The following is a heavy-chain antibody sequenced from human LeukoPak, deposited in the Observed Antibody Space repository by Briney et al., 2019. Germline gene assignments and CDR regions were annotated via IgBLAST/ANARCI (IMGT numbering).Heavy chain of an antibody. J-gene: IGHJ4*02. D-gene: IGHD5-12*01. Sequence: ASVKVSCKTSGYTFTGIGSYLYWVRQAPGQGLEWMGWINTNTGTPTYAQGFTGRFVFSLDSSVSTAYLQISSLQAEDIAVYYCVRQYSGYESLYFDSWGQGTLVTVSS. CDR3: VRQYSGYESLYFDS. CDR1: GYTFTGIGS. CDR2: INTNTGTP. V-gene: IGHV7-4-1*02.